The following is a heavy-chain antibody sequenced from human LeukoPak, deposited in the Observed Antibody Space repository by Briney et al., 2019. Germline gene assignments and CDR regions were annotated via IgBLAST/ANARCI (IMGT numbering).Heavy chain of an antibody. J-gene: IGHJ4*02. V-gene: IGHV3-33*01. CDR2: IWEDGTNI. CDR3: ARVGYNSGWYEY. D-gene: IGHD6-19*01. CDR1: GFTFSRYG. Sequence: PGTSLRLSCAASGFTFSRYGMHWVRQAPGKGLEWVAVIWEDGTNIYYGDSVKGRFTISRDNSKNTLYLQMNSLRAEDTAVYYCARVGYNSGWYEYWGQGTLVTVSS.